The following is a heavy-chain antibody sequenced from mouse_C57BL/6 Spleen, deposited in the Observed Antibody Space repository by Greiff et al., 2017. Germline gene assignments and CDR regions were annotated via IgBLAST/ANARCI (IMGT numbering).Heavy chain of an antibody. CDR1: GYAFSSSW. V-gene: IGHV1-82*01. Sequence: QVQLQQSGPELVKPGASVKISCKASGYAFSSSWMNWVKQRPGKGLEWIGRIYPGDGDTNYNGKFKGKATLTADKSSSTAYMQLSSLTSEDSAVYFCARWNYGYDVFDDWGQGTTLTVSS. CDR2: IYPGDGDT. CDR3: ARWNYGYDVFDD. D-gene: IGHD2-2*01. J-gene: IGHJ2*01.